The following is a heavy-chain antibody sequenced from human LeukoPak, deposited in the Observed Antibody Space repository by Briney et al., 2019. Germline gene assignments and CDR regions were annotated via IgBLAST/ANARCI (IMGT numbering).Heavy chain of an antibody. J-gene: IGHJ6*03. CDR2: INHSGST. CDR3: ARGLFNWNYRKFMDV. CDR1: GGSFSGYY. V-gene: IGHV4-34*01. Sequence: SETLSLTCAVYGGSFSGYYWSWIRQPPGKGLEWIGEINHSGSTNYKPSLKSRVTISVDTSKNQFSLKLSSVTAADTDVYYCARGLFNWNYRKFMDVWGKGTTVTVSS. D-gene: IGHD1-7*01.